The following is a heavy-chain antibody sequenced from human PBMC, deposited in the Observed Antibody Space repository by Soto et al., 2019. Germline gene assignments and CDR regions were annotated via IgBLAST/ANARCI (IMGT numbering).Heavy chain of an antibody. CDR2: ISTDASST. V-gene: IGHV3-74*01. CDR1: GFTFSSYW. Sequence: EVQLVESGGGLVQPGGSLRLSCAASGFTFSSYWMHWVRQAPGKGLVWVSSISTDASSTSYADPVKGRFTISRDNAQNYLYPPIDTGKDQDPGVFYCARLPNKSPQNWGQGTLVIVSP. CDR3: ARLPNKSPQN. J-gene: IGHJ1*01.